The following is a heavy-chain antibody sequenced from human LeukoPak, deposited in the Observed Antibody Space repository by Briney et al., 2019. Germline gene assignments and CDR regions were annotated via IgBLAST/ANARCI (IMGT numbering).Heavy chain of an antibody. Sequence: GGSLRLSCAASGFTFSSYVIHWVRQAPGKGLEWVAVISYDGRNKYYADSVKGRFTISRDNSKNTLYLQMNSLRAEDTAVYYCARGLMGGTNYYYYMDVWGKGTTVTASS. V-gene: IGHV3-30*04. CDR3: ARGLMGGTNYYYYMDV. J-gene: IGHJ6*03. D-gene: IGHD3-16*01. CDR1: GFTFSSYV. CDR2: ISYDGRNK.